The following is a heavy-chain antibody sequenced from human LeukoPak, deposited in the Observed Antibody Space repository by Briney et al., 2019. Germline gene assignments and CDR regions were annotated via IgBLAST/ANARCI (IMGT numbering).Heavy chain of an antibody. CDR1: GYTFTSYG. CDR2: INPNSGGT. V-gene: IGHV1-2*02. Sequence: ASVKVSCKASGYTFTSYGISWVRQAPGQGLEWMGWINPNSGGTNYAQKFQGRVTMTRDTSISTAYMELSRLRSDNTAVYYCARDIAAAGIRDYWGQGTLVTVSS. D-gene: IGHD6-13*01. CDR3: ARDIAAAGIRDY. J-gene: IGHJ4*02.